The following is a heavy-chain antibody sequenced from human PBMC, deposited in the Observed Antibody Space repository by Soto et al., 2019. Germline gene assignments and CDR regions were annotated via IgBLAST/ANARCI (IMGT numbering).Heavy chain of an antibody. CDR2: ISGSGGST. J-gene: IGHJ3*02. V-gene: IGHV3-23*01. Sequence: PGGSLRLSCAASGFTFSSYAMSWVRQAPGKGLEWVSAISGSGGSTYYADSVKGRFTISRDNSKNTLYLQMNSLRVEDTAVYYCARPRSKSSSGFDIWGQGTMVTVSS. CDR3: ARPRSKSSSGFDI. CDR1: GFTFSSYA. D-gene: IGHD6-6*01.